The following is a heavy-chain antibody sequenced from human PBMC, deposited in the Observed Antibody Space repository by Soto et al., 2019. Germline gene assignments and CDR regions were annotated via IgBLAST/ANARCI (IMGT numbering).Heavy chain of an antibody. CDR2: INSDGSST. V-gene: IGHV3-74*01. D-gene: IGHD3-10*01. CDR3: ARDHSTLYYYYGSGSPNWFDP. CDR1: GFTFSSYW. J-gene: IGHJ5*02. Sequence: GGSLRLSCAASGFTFSSYWMHWVRQAPGKGLVWVSRINSDGSSTSYADSVKGRFTISRDNAKNTLYLQMNSLRAEDTAVYYCARDHSTLYYYYGSGSPNWFDPWGQGTLVTVSS.